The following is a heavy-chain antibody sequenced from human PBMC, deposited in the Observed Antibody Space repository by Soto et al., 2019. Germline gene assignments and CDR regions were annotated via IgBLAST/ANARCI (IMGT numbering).Heavy chain of an antibody. CDR3: AREGALKPFSS. V-gene: IGHV3-21*01. CDR1: GFTFSNYN. Sequence: GSLRLSCVASGFTFSNYNVNWVRQAPGKGLEWVSHISGTSVYIHYADSVKGRFTISRDNAKNSVYLQMDSLGVEDTAVYYCAREGALKPFSSWGQGALVTVSS. J-gene: IGHJ5*02. CDR2: ISGTSVYI.